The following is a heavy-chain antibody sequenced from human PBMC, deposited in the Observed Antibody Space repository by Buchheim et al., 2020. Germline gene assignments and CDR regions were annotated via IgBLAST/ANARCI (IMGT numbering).Heavy chain of an antibody. V-gene: IGHV4-59*01. CDR3: ARDRDDYGGNYFDY. CDR1: GGSISSYY. J-gene: IGHJ4*02. CDR2: IYYSGST. Sequence: QVQLQESGPGLVKPSETLSLTCTVSGGSISSYYWSWIRQPPGKGLEWIGYIYYSGSTNYNPSLKRRVTISVDTSKNQFSLKLSSVTAADTAVYYCARDRDDYGGNYFDYWGQGTL. D-gene: IGHD4-23*01.